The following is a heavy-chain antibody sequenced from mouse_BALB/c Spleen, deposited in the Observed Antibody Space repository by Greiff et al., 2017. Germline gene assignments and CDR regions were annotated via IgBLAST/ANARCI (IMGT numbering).Heavy chain of an antibody. J-gene: IGHJ3*01. CDR3: ASPYDYAWFAY. V-gene: IGHV1-4*01. Sequence: VMLVESGAELARPGASVKMSCKASGYTFTSYTMHWVKQRPGQGLEWIGYINPSSGYTNYNQKFKDKATLTADKSSSTAYMQLSSLTSEDSAVYYCASPYDYAWFAYWGQGTLVTVSA. CDR1: GYTFTSYT. D-gene: IGHD2-4*01. CDR2: INPSSGYT.